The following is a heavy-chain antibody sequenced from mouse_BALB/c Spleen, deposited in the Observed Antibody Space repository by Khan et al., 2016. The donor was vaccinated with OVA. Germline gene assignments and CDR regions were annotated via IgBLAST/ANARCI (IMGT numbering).Heavy chain of an antibody. CDR1: GYTFTNYG. V-gene: IGHV9-1*02. Sequence: QIQLVQSGPELKKPGETVKISCKASGYTFTNYGMNWVKQAPGKGLKWMGWINTYTGEPTYTDDFKGRFAFSLETSASTSYLQINNLKNEDMAKYFGARGASYWYFDVWGAGTTVTVSS. CDR3: ARGASYWYFDV. J-gene: IGHJ1*01. CDR2: INTYTGEP.